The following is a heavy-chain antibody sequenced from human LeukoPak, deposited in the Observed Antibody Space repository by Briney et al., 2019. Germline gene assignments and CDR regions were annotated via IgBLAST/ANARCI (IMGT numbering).Heavy chain of an antibody. V-gene: IGHV3-20*04. CDR1: GFTFGDYG. CDR2: INWNGGST. D-gene: IGHD1-26*01. Sequence: GGSLRLSCAASGFTFGDYGMSWVRQAPGKGLEWVSGINWNGGSTGYADSVKGRFTISRDNAKNSLYLQMNSLRAEDTAVYYCARDRGSGRYYDGISAPSYYDYMDVWGKGTTVTVSS. CDR3: ARDRGSGRYYDGISAPSYYDYMDV. J-gene: IGHJ6*03.